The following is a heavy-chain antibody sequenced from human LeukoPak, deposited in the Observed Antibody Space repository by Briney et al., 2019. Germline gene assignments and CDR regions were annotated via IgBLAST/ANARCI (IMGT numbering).Heavy chain of an antibody. J-gene: IGHJ4*02. Sequence: ETLSLTCAAYGGSITGYYWSWIRQTPGRGLEWVGEIHYTGATSYNPSLKSRATISTDTSKNQFSLRLSSVTAADTAVYYCARGNILTGYCFDFWGQGALVTVSS. CDR1: GGSITGYY. CDR2: IHYTGAT. CDR3: ARGNILTGYCFDF. V-gene: IGHV4-34*01. D-gene: IGHD3-9*01.